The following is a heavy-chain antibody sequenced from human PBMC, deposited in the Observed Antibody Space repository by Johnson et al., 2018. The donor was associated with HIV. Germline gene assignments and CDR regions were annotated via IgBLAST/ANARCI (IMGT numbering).Heavy chain of an antibody. CDR3: AKEIYGGGDWEDDAFDI. J-gene: IGHJ3*02. V-gene: IGHV3-9*01. CDR1: GFTFDDYG. CDR2: ISWNSGSI. Sequence: VQLVESWGGVVQPGRSLRLSCAASGFTFDDYGMHWVRQAPGKGLEWVSGISWNSGSIGYADSVKGRFTISRDNAKNSLYLQMNSLRAEDTALYYCAKEIYGGGDWEDDAFDIWGQGTMVTVSS. D-gene: IGHD2-21*02.